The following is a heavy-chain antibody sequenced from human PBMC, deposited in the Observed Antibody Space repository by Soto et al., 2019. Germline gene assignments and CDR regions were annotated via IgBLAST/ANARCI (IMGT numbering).Heavy chain of an antibody. CDR1: GFTFSSYA. J-gene: IGHJ6*02. CDR2: ISGSTGKT. CDR3: AKNRGPGSPYYYNMEV. Sequence: GGSLRLSCAASGFTFSSYAMSWVRQAPGKGLEWVSVISGSTGKTYYADSVKGRFTISRDNSKNTLSLQMNSLRGEDTAVYFCAKNRGPGSPYYYNMEVWGQGTMVTVSS. D-gene: IGHD3-10*01. V-gene: IGHV3-23*01.